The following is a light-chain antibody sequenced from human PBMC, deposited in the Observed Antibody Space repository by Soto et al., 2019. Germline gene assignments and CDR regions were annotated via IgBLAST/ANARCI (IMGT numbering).Light chain of an antibody. Sequence: DIQMTQSPSSLSASVGDRVTITCHASQDITNYLNWYQQKPGKAPKLLIYDASNLETGVPSRFSGSGSGTDFTVTISSVQPEDIATYYCQQYDNLPLTFGGGTKVDIK. CDR2: DAS. CDR3: QQYDNLPLT. V-gene: IGKV1-33*01. CDR1: QDITNY. J-gene: IGKJ4*01.